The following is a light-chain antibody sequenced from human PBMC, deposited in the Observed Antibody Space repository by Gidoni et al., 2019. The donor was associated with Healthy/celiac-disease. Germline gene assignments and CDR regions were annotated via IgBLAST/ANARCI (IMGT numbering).Light chain of an antibody. J-gene: IGKJ1*01. CDR2: AAS. V-gene: IGKV1-39*01. CDR1: QSISSY. CDR3: RQRYSTPET. Sequence: DIQMTQSPSSLSASVGDRVTITCRASQSISSYLNWYQQKPGKAPKLLIDAASSLQSGVPSRFSGSGSGTDFTLTISSLQPEDFATYYCRQRYSTPETFXXXTKVEIK.